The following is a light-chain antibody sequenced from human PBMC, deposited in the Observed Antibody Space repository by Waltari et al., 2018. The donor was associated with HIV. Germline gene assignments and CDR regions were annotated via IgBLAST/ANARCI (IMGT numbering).Light chain of an antibody. CDR1: TSNIGENY. J-gene: IGLJ3*02. V-gene: IGLV1-51*01. Sequence: QSVLTQPPSVPAAPGQKVTIPCSGRTSNIGENYVSWYQQLPGTAPKLLIYGNDKRPSGIPDRFSGSKSGTSATLDITGVQSGDGADYYCETWENSLSAGVFGGGTKLTVL. CDR3: ETWENSLSAGV. CDR2: GND.